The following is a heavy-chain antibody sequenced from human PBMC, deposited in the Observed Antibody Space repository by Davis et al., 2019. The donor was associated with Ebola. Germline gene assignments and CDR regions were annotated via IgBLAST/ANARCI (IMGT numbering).Heavy chain of an antibody. Sequence: SVKVSCKASGYTFTSYAMHWVRQAPGQRLEWMGGIIPIFGTANYAQKFQGRVTITADESTSTAYMELSSLRSEDTAVYYCARASFDPWGQGTLVTVSS. CDR1: GYTFTSYA. V-gene: IGHV1-69*13. J-gene: IGHJ5*02. CDR3: ARASFDP. CDR2: IIPIFGTA.